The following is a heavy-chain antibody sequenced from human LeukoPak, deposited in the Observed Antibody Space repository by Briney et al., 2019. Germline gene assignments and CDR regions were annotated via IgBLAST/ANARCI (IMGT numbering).Heavy chain of an antibody. D-gene: IGHD3-22*01. CDR3: AREGRYYYDSSGYSEPVDY. V-gene: IGHV4-30-4*08. Sequence: SETLSLTCTVSGGSISSGDYYWSWIRQPPGKGLEWIGYIYYSGSTYYNPSLKSRVTISVDTSKNQFSLKLSSVTAADTAVYYCAREGRYYYDSSGYSEPVDYWGQGTLVTVSS. CDR1: GGSISSGDYY. CDR2: IYYSGST. J-gene: IGHJ4*02.